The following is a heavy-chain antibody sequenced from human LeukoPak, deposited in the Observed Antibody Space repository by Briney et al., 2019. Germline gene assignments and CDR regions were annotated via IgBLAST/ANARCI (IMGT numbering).Heavy chain of an antibody. D-gene: IGHD1-1*01. CDR2: IIPIFGTA. J-gene: IGHJ4*02. Sequence: VASVKVSCKASGGTFSSYAISWVRQAPGQGLEWMGGIIPIFGTANYAQKFQGRVTITADKSTSTAYMELSSLRSEDTAVYYCARDGSLGGNWNEPGEFDYWGQGTLVTVSS. CDR3: ARDGSLGGNWNEPGEFDY. CDR1: GGTFSSYA. V-gene: IGHV1-69*06.